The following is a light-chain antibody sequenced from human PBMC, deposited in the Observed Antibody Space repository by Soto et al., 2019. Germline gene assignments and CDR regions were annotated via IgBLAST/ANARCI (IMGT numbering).Light chain of an antibody. CDR1: QSISNW. CDR2: KAS. J-gene: IGKJ2*01. Sequence: DIQMTQSPSTLSASVGDRVTITCRASQSISNWLAWYQQKPGKAPNLLIYKASSLESGVPSRFSGSGSGTEFTLTISSLQPDDFATYYCQQYNSYSHTFGQGTKLEI. V-gene: IGKV1-5*03. CDR3: QQYNSYSHT.